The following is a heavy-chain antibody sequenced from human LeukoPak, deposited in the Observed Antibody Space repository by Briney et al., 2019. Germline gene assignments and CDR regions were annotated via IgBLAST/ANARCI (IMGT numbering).Heavy chain of an antibody. D-gene: IGHD1-26*01. V-gene: IGHV4-59*08. CDR1: GGSMSPYH. J-gene: IGHJ5*02. CDR2: IYYSGST. Sequence: SETLSLTCTVSGGSMSPYHWGWIRQPPGKGLEWTGYIYYSGSTNYNPSLKSRVTISVDTSKNQFSLKLSSVTAADTAVYYCARSTRGNYANWFDPWGQGTLVTVSS. CDR3: ARSTRGNYANWFDP.